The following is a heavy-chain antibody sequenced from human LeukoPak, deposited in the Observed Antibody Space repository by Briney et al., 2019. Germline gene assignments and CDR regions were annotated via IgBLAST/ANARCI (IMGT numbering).Heavy chain of an antibody. D-gene: IGHD6-19*01. CDR1: GFTFSGYY. J-gene: IGHJ4*02. CDR3: ARDRVTVAGNPYFDY. V-gene: IGHV3-11*01. Sequence: PGGSLRLSCAASGFTFSGYYMSWIRQAPGKGLEWVSYISSSGSTIYYADSVKGRFTISRDNAKNSLYLQMNSLRAEDTAVYYCARDRVTVAGNPYFDYWGQGTLVTVSS. CDR2: ISSSGSTI.